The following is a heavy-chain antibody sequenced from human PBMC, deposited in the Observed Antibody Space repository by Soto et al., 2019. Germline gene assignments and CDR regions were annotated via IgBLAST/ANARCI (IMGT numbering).Heavy chain of an antibody. CDR3: ARDNVLLWFGELSLRGYYYYYGMDV. D-gene: IGHD3-10*01. V-gene: IGHV1-46*01. CDR1: GYTFTSYY. Sequence: GASVEVSCTASGYTFTSYYMHWVRQAPGQGLEWMGINNPSGGSTSYAQKFQGRVTMTRDTSTSTVYMELSSLRSEDTAVYYCARDNVLLWFGELSLRGYYYYYGMDVWGQGTTVTVSS. CDR2: NNPSGGST. J-gene: IGHJ6*02.